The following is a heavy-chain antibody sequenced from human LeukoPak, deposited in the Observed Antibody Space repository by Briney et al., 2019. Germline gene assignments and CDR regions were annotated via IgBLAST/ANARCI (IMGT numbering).Heavy chain of an antibody. CDR3: AISRQAGVITGFDY. D-gene: IGHD3-16*02. J-gene: IGHJ4*02. CDR1: GGTFSNYA. CDR2: IIPIFVTA. V-gene: IGHV1-69*01. Sequence: ASVKVSCKASGGTFSNYAFSWVRQAPGQGLEWMGGIIPIFVTANYAQKFQGRLTITADESTSTTYMELRSLRSEDTAVYSCAISRQAGVITGFDYWGQGTLVTVSS.